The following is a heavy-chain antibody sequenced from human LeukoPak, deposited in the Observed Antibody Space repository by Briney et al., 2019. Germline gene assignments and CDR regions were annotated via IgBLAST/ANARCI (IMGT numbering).Heavy chain of an antibody. CDR2: INWNGGSR. CDR1: GFSFDDYG. CDR3: ARVSGGDGYNYGYYYYYMDV. Sequence: GGSLRPSCAASGFSFDDYGMSWVRQAPGRGLEWVSGINWNGGSRGYAGSVKGRFTISRDNAKNSLYLQMNSLRAEDTALYYCARVSGGDGYNYGYYYYYMDVWGKGTTVTVSS. J-gene: IGHJ6*03. D-gene: IGHD5-24*01. V-gene: IGHV3-20*04.